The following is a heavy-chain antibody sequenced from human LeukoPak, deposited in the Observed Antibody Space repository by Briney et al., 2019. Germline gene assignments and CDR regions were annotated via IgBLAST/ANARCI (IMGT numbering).Heavy chain of an antibody. J-gene: IGHJ3*02. CDR3: ARDYDSSGYFDDDAFDI. CDR2: INPNSGGT. D-gene: IGHD3-22*01. Sequence: GASVKVSCKASGYTFTGYYMHWVRQAPGQGLEWMGWINPNSGGTNYAQKFQGRVTMTRDTSISTAYMELSRLRSDDTAVYYCARDYDSSGYFDDDAFDIWGQGTMVTVSS. CDR1: GYTFTGYY. V-gene: IGHV1-2*02.